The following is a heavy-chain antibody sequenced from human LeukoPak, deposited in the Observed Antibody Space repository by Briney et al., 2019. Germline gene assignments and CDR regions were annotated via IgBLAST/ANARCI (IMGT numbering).Heavy chain of an antibody. J-gene: IGHJ5*02. D-gene: IGHD3-22*01. V-gene: IGHV1-69*05. CDR2: IIPIFGTA. Sequence: SVKVSCKTSGYTFTSYGVSWLRQAPGQGLEWMGGIIPIFGTANYAQKFQGRVTITTDESTSTAYMELSSLRSEDTAVYYCARGLYSSGYSGWFDPWGQGTLVTVSS. CDR1: GYTFTSYG. CDR3: ARGLYSSGYSGWFDP.